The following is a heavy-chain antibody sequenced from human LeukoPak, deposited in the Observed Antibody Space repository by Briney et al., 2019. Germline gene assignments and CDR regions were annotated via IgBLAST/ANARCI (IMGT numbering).Heavy chain of an antibody. J-gene: IGHJ4*02. CDR3: AKYYYDSSGYYSPYY. CDR1: GFTFSNYA. Sequence: GGSLRLSCAASGFTFSNYAMSWVRQAPGKGLEWVSNISGSGTGGATYYADSVKGRFTISRDNSKNTLYLQMNSLRAEDTAVYYCAKYYYDSSGYYSPYYWGQGTLVTVSS. CDR2: ISGSGTGGAT. V-gene: IGHV3-23*01. D-gene: IGHD3-22*01.